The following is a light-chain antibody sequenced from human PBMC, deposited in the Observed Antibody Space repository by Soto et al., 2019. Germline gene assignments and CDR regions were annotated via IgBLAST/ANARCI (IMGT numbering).Light chain of an antibody. J-gene: IGKJ4*01. CDR3: QQYNSWPPLT. CDR2: RAS. Sequence: EIVLTQSPGTLSLSPGERATLSCRASQSVSSSYLAWYQQKPGQAPRLLIYRASNRATGIPDRFSGSGSGTDFTLTISSLQSEDFAVYYCQQYNSWPPLTFGGGTKVEIK. CDR1: QSVSSSY. V-gene: IGKV3-20*01.